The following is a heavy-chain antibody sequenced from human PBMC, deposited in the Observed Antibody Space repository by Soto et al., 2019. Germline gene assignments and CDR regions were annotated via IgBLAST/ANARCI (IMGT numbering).Heavy chain of an antibody. V-gene: IGHV4-38-2*02. CDR3: VRESHLWFDR. CDR2: IYHGGSS. Sequence: GTLSLTCAVSGYSISSGCFWGGIREPPGRGLEWIGNIYHGGSSYNNPSLKSRVTISLDTSKNQFSLNLSSVTAADTAVYYCVRESHLWFDRRGQGTLVTVSS. CDR1: GYSISSGCF. J-gene: IGHJ5*02.